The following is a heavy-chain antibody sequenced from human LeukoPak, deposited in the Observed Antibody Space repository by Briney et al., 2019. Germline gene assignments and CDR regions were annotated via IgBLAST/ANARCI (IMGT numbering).Heavy chain of an antibody. CDR2: IYTSGST. J-gene: IGHJ6*03. CDR3: ARVFWSGYSTYYYYYMDV. V-gene: IGHV4-4*07. CDR1: GGSISSYY. D-gene: IGHD3-3*01. Sequence: PSETLSLTCTVSGGSISSYYWSWIRQPAGKGLEWIGRIYTSGSTNYNPSLKSRVTMPVDTSKNQFSLKLSSVTAADTAVYYCARVFWSGYSTYYYYYMDVWGKGTTVTVSS.